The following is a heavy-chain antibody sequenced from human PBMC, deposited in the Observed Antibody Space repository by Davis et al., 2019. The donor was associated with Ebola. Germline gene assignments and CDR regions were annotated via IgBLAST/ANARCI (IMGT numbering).Heavy chain of an antibody. CDR3: ARDPYNYGSGSYGFWFDP. Sequence: GESLKISCAASGFTFSDYYMSWIRQAPGKGLEWVSYISSSGSTIYYADSVKGRFTISRDNSKNTLYLQMNSLRAEDTAVYYCARDPYNYGSGSYGFWFDPWGQGTLVTVSS. D-gene: IGHD3-10*01. J-gene: IGHJ5*02. CDR2: ISSSGSTI. CDR1: GFTFSDYY. V-gene: IGHV3-11*04.